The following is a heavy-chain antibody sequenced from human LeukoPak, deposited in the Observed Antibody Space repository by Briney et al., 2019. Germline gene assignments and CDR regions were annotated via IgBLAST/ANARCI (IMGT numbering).Heavy chain of an antibody. J-gene: IGHJ4*02. CDR2: VHVSGGT. V-gene: IGHV4-39*07. D-gene: IGHD4-23*01. CDR3: ARDRADSGGNGFDY. CDR1: GATMITSAFY. Sequence: PSETLSLTCTVSGATMITSAFYWGWIRESPGKGLEWIGNVHVSGGTYYNPSHKGRVTISLDTSKNQFSLKLTAVTAADTAIYYCARDRADSGGNGFDYWGQGTLVTVSS.